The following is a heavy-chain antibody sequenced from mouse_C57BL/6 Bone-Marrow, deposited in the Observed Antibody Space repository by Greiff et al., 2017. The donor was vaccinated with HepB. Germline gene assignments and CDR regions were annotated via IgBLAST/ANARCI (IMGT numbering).Heavy chain of an antibody. D-gene: IGHD2-1*01. Sequence: VQLKESGAELVKPGASVKLSCTASGFTITDYYMHWVKQRTEQGLEWIGRIDPEDGDTKYAPKFQGKATITADTSSNTAYLQHSSLTSEDAAVYYCSTCGNLNFDARDYGGQGTSATVTS. V-gene: IGHV14-2*01. J-gene: IGHJ4*01. CDR2: IDPEDGDT. CDR3: STCGNLNFDARDY. CDR1: GFTITDYY.